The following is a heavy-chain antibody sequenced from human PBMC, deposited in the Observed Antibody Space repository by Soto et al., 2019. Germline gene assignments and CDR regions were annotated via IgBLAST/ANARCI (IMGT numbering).Heavy chain of an antibody. CDR1: GFTFGDYA. V-gene: IGHV3-49*03. CDR3: ARGRAFDI. CDR2: IRSKAYGGTT. J-gene: IGHJ3*02. Sequence: GGSLRLSCTASGFTFGDYAMSWFRQAPGNGLEWVGFIRSKAYGGTTEYAASVKGRFTISRDDSKNSLYLQMNSLKTEDTAVYYCARGRAFDIWGQGTMVTVSS.